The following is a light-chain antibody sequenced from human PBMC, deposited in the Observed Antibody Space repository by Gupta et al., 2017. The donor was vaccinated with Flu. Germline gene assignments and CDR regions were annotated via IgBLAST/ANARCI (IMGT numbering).Light chain of an antibody. J-gene: IGKJ1*01. CDR3: QQYGSSPWT. CDR1: QNIISSY. V-gene: IGKV3-20*01. Sequence: EIVLTQSPGTLSLSPGERATLSCRASQNIISSYLAWYQQKPGQAPRLLMYGASSRATGSPDSCSGSGSGTDFTLTISRLEPEDFAVYYCQQYGSSPWTFGQGTKVEIK. CDR2: GAS.